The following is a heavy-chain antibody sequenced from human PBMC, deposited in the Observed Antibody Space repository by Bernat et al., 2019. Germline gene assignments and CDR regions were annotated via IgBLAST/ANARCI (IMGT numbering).Heavy chain of an antibody. V-gene: IGHV4-39*01. D-gene: IGHD3-10*01. CDR2: IYYSGST. Sequence: QLQLQESGPGLVKPSETLSPTCTVSGGSISSSSYYWGWIRQPPGKGLEWIGSIYYSGSTYYNPSLKSRVTISVDTSKNQFSLKLSSVTAADTAVYYCASSYYYGSGSYLDIWGQGTMVTVSS. CDR3: ASSYYYGSGSYLDI. CDR1: GGSISSSSYY. J-gene: IGHJ3*02.